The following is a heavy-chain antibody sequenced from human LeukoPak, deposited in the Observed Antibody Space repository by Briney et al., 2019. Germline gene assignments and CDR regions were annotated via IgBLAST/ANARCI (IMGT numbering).Heavy chain of an antibody. D-gene: IGHD3-22*01. V-gene: IGHV3-30-3*02. CDR3: AKPRPDSSGFNYWYFDL. CDR2: ISYDGSNK. CDR1: GFTFSSYA. Sequence: GGSLRLSCAASGFTFSSYAMHWVRQAPGKGLEWVAVISYDGSNKYYADSVKGRFTISRDNSKNTLYLQMNSLRAEDTAVYYCAKPRPDSSGFNYWYFDLWGRGTLVTVSS. J-gene: IGHJ2*01.